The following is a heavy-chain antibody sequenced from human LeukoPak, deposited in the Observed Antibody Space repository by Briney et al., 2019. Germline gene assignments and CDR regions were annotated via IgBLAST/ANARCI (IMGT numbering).Heavy chain of an antibody. Sequence: PGGSLRLSCAASGFTFRNDAMFWVRQAPGKGLEWVAFTNYDGSDRCYADSVKGRFTVSRDNPKNTLYLQMNSLRTEDTAVYYCAKDLPDRHSLEYWGQGTMVTVPS. CDR1: GFTFRNDA. CDR2: TNYDGSDR. J-gene: IGHJ4*02. CDR3: AKDLPDRHSLEY. D-gene: IGHD2-15*01. V-gene: IGHV3-30*02.